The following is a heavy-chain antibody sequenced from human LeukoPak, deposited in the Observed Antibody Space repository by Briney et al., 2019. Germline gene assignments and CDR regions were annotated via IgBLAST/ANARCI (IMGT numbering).Heavy chain of an antibody. CDR1: GFTFSSYA. CDR2: ISGSGGST. Sequence: GGSLRLSCAASGFTFSSYAMSWVRRAPGKGLEWVSAISGSGGSTYYADSVKGRFTISRDNSKNTLYLQMNSLRAEDTAVYYCAKDGRSSGYSDYFDYWGQGTLVTVSS. CDR3: AKDGRSSGYSDYFDY. D-gene: IGHD3-22*01. V-gene: IGHV3-23*01. J-gene: IGHJ4*02.